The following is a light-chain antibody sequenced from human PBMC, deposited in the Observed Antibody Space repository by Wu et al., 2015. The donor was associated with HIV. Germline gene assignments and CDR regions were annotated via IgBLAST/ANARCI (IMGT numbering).Light chain of an antibody. V-gene: IGKV3D-20*02. CDR3: HQRTNWMHT. J-gene: IGKJ2*01. CDR1: QSVSSNY. CDR2: EAS. Sequence: ENVLTQSPGTLPVSPGERVTLSCKASQSVSSNYLAWYQQKPGQAPRLLISEASTRAADIPDRFSATGSGTDFTLTIGSLEPEDFAVYYCHQRTNWMHTFGPGTRLEIK.